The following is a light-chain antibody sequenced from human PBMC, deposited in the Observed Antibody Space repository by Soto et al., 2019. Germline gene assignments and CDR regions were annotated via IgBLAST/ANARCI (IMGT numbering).Light chain of an antibody. CDR2: GAS. V-gene: IGKV3-15*01. Sequence: EIVMTQSPATLSVSPGERATLSCRASQSVSSNLAWYQQKPGQAPRLLIYGASTRATGIPARFSSSGSGTEFTLTISSLQSEDFAVYYCQQYNSWPFTFGPGTKVDIK. CDR1: QSVSSN. J-gene: IGKJ3*01. CDR3: QQYNSWPFT.